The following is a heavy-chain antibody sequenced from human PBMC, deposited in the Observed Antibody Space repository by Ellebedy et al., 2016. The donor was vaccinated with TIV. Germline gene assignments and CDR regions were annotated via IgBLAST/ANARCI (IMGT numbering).Heavy chain of an antibody. CDR3: ARGNEIPGPEPLDN. CDR2: LYSGGTI. CDR1: GFIVSSNY. D-gene: IGHD1-14*01. J-gene: IGHJ4*02. Sequence: PGGSLRLSCAASGFIVSSNYMIWVRQAPGKGLEWVATLYSGGTILYADSVKGRFTISRDHSKNTLYLQMNNLRAEDSALYYCARGNEIPGPEPLDNWGQGTLVTVSS. V-gene: IGHV3-66*01.